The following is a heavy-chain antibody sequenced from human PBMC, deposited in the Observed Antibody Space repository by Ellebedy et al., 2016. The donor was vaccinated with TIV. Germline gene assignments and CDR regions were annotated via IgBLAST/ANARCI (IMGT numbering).Heavy chain of an antibody. CDR2: IYYSGST. V-gene: IGHV4-39*07. D-gene: IGHD2-15*01. CDR1: GGSISSSSYY. CDR3: ARGPPIVVVVAATPYFDY. Sequence: MPSETLSLTCTVSGGSISSSSYYWGWIRQPPGKGLEWIGSIYYSGSTYYNPSLKSRVTISVDTSKNQFSLKLSSVTAADTAVYYCARGPPIVVVVAATPYFDYWGQGTLVTVSS. J-gene: IGHJ4*02.